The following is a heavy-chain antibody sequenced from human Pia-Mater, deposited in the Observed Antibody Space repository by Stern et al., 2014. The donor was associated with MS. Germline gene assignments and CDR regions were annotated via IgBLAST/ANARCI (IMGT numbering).Heavy chain of an antibody. Sequence: VQLVQSGGGLVQPGGYLRLSCTASGFTFSPFSMNWVRQAPGKGLEWVAYISGNGTTTYYSDSVKGRFTISRDNANNSLYLQMNGLRDEDTAVYYCATPTPAHYWGQGTLVTVSS. D-gene: IGHD2-15*01. J-gene: IGHJ4*02. CDR2: ISGNGTTT. CDR1: GFTFSPFS. CDR3: ATPTPAHY. V-gene: IGHV3-48*02.